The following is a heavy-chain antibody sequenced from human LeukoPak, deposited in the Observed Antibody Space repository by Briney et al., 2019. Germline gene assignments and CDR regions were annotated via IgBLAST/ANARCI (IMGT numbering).Heavy chain of an antibody. D-gene: IGHD3-10*01. Sequence: SVKVSCRASGFTFTSSAVQWVRQARGQRLEWIGWIVVGSGNTNYAQKFQERVTITRDMSTSTAYMELSSLRSEDTAVYYCAADYYYGSGSSSYMDVWGKGTTVTVSS. V-gene: IGHV1-58*01. CDR1: GFTFTSSA. J-gene: IGHJ6*03. CDR3: AADYYYGSGSSSYMDV. CDR2: IVVGSGNT.